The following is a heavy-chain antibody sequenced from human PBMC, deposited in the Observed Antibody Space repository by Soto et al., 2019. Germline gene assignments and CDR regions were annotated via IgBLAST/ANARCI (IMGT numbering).Heavy chain of an antibody. D-gene: IGHD3-10*01. J-gene: IGHJ6*02. Sequence: GGSLRLSCASSGFNFISYSMNCVRQAPGKGLERVSYISSSSSTIYYADSVKGRFTITRDNAKNSLYLQMDSLRDEDTAVYYCARGPALWFGELFLGMDVWGQGTTVTVSS. CDR3: ARGPALWFGELFLGMDV. CDR1: GFNFISYS. V-gene: IGHV3-48*02. CDR2: ISSSSSTI.